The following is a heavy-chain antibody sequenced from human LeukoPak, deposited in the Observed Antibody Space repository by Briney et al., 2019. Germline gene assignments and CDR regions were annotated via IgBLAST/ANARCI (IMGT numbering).Heavy chain of an antibody. CDR1: GGSISPYY. CDR2: IYYSGST. V-gene: IGHV4-59*01. J-gene: IGHJ4*02. CDR3: ASIELDY. Sequence: SETLSLTCTVSGGSISPYYWSWIRQPPGKGLEWIGYIYYSGSTNYNPSLRSRVTISVDTSKNQFSLHLSSVTAADTAVYYCASIELDYWGQGTLVTVSS. D-gene: IGHD3-22*01.